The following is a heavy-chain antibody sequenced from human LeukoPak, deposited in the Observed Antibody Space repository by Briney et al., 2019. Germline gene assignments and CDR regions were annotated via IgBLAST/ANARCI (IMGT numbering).Heavy chain of an antibody. V-gene: IGHV4-38-2*01. CDR2: IYHSGST. D-gene: IGHD1-26*01. CDR3: ARPQPGGSGSYYFDY. J-gene: IGHJ4*02. Sequence: SETLSLTCAVSGYSISSGYYWGWIRQPPGKGREWIGSIYHSGSTYYNPSLKSRVTISVDTSKNQFSLKLSSVTAADTAVYYCARPQPGGSGSYYFDYWGQGTLVTVSS. CDR1: GYSISSGYY.